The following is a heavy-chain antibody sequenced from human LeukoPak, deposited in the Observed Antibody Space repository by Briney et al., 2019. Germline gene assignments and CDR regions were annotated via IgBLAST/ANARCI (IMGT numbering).Heavy chain of an antibody. CDR1: GGSIRGYF. CDR2: IYYAGTT. V-gene: IGHV4-59*08. J-gene: IGHJ3*02. Sequence: SETLSLTCTVSGGSIRGYFLNWIRQPPGRGLEWVGYIYYAGTTYYNPSLKSRVTISGDTSKNQFSLKLTSVTAADTAVYYCARHTRPGFSGYENALDIWGQGTMVTVSS. CDR3: ARHTRPGFSGYENALDI. D-gene: IGHD5-12*01.